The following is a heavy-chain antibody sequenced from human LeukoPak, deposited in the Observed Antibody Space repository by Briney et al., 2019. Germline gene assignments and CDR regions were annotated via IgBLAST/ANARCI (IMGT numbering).Heavy chain of an antibody. CDR3: ARDRGVTVPGRRLDY. CDR2: ISTIGST. J-gene: IGHJ4*02. D-gene: IGHD6-19*01. CDR1: GGSISGYY. Sequence: SETLSLTCTVSGGSISGYYWSWLRQPAGGGLEGIVRISTIGSTNYNPYLKSRVTISVDNSNNQFSLRLSSATAADTAVYYCARDRGVTVPGRRLDYWGQGTLVTVSS. V-gene: IGHV4-4*07.